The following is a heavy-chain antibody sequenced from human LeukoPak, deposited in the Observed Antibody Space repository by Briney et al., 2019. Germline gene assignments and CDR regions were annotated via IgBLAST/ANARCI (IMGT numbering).Heavy chain of an antibody. J-gene: IGHJ4*02. CDR1: GGSISSDY. CDR3: ARRDYYGSGSYSY. Sequence: PSETLSLTCTVSGGSISSDYWSWIRQPPGKGVEWIGYIYYSGSTNYNPSLKSRVTISVDTSKNQFSMKLSSVTAADTAVYYCARRDYYGSGSYSYWGQGTLVTVSS. V-gene: IGHV4-59*01. CDR2: IYYSGST. D-gene: IGHD3-10*01.